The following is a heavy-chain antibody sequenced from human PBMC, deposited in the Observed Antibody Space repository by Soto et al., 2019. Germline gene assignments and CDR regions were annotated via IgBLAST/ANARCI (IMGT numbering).Heavy chain of an antibody. D-gene: IGHD2-2*01. CDR3: ARGLYSSSTTCPRAFDI. J-gene: IGHJ3*02. CDR2: ISYDCSNR. V-gene: IGHV3-30-3*01. CDR1: GFTLSSYA. Sequence: GGSLRLSCAASGFTLSSYAMHRVRQAPGKGLEWVAVISYDCSNRYYADSVMGRFTISRDNSKNTLYLQMNSLRAEDTAVYYCARGLYSSSTTCPRAFDIWGPGTMVTFS.